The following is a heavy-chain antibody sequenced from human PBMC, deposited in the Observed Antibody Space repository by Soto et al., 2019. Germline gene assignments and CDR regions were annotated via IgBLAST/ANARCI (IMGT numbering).Heavy chain of an antibody. V-gene: IGHV4-61*01. CDR2: IYYSGST. J-gene: IGHJ6*02. CDR1: GGSVSSGSYY. CDR3: ARDRSFYVFWSGSNPTYYYYGMAV. D-gene: IGHD3-3*01. Sequence: SETLSLTCTVSGGSVSSGSYYWSWIRQPPGKGLEWIGYIYYSGSTNYNPSLKSRVTISVDTSKNQFSLKLSSVTAADTAVYYWARDRSFYVFWSGSNPTYYYYGMAVWAQGTRVTVSS.